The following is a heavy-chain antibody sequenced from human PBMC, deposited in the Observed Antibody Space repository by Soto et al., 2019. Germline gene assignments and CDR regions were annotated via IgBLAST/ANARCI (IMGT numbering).Heavy chain of an antibody. V-gene: IGHV1-2*02. D-gene: IGHD3-16*01. CDR1: GYTFTGYY. CDR2: INPNSGGT. Sequence: ASVTVSCKASGYTFTGYYMHWVRQAPGQGLEWMGWINPNSGGTNYAQKFQGRVTMTRDTSISTAYMELSRLRSDDTAVYYCASLMGDYVWDMDYWGQGTLVTVSS. J-gene: IGHJ4*02. CDR3: ASLMGDYVWDMDY.